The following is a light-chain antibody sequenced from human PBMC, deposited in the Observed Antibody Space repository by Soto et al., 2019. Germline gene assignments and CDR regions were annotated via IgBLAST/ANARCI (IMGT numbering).Light chain of an antibody. V-gene: IGLV2-23*01. CDR3: CSYARSSTWV. J-gene: IGLJ3*02. Sequence: QSALTQPASVSGSPGQSITISCSGASSDVGSYNLVSWYQLHPGNAPNLIIYEDSKRPSGVSNRFSGSQSGNTASLTISGLQAEDEADYYCCSYARSSTWVFGGGTKVTVL. CDR2: EDS. CDR1: SSDVGSYNL.